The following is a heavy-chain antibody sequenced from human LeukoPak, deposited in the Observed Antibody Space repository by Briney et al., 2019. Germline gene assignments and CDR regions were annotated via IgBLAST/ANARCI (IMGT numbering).Heavy chain of an antibody. CDR3: ATTYCSGDTCYLDS. J-gene: IGHJ4*02. V-gene: IGHV4-39*01. CDR1: GGSISSSSYY. CDR2: IYYSGTT. Sequence: PSETLSLTCTVSGGSISSSSYYWGWIRQPPGKGLEWIGTIYYSGTTHFSPSLKSRVTISVDTSENQFSLRLSSVTAADTAIYYCATTYCSGDTCYLDSWGQGTLVTVSS. D-gene: IGHD2-15*01.